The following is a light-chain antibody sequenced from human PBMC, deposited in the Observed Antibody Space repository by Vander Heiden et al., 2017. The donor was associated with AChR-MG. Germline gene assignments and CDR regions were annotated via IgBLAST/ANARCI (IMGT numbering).Light chain of an antibody. CDR3: ASWDDSVSGWV. V-gene: IGLV1-47*01. CDR1: SSNIGNNF. CDR2: GNN. Sequence: QSALTQPPSASGTPGQRVTMSCSGSSSNIGNNFLSWYQHLPGTAPKLLIYGNNRRPSGVPDRFSGSQSGTSASLAISGLRSEDEADYFCASWDDSVSGWVFGGGTKLTVL. J-gene: IGLJ3*02.